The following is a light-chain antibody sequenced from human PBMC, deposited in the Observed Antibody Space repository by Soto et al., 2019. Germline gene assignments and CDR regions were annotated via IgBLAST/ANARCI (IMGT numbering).Light chain of an antibody. CDR2: AAS. CDR1: QSIRSY. CDR3: QQSYSTPYT. V-gene: IGKV1-39*01. J-gene: IGKJ2*01. Sequence: DIPMTQSPSSLSASVGDRVTITCRASQSIRSYLNWYQQKPEKAPKLLIYAASSLQSGVPSRFSGSGSGTDFTLTISSLQPEDFTTYYFQQSYSTPYTFGQGTKLEIK.